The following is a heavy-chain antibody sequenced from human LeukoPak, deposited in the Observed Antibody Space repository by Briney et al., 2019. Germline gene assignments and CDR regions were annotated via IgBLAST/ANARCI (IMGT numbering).Heavy chain of an antibody. Sequence: SETLSLTCTVSGGSISSYYWSWIRQPAGKGLEWIGRIYTSGSTNYNPSLKSRVTMSVDTSKNQFSLKLSSVTAADTAVYYCAREYVWGSYRYIGYYYMDVWGKGTTVTISS. V-gene: IGHV4-4*07. D-gene: IGHD3-16*02. CDR1: GGSISSYY. CDR2: IYTSGST. CDR3: AREYVWGSYRYIGYYYMDV. J-gene: IGHJ6*03.